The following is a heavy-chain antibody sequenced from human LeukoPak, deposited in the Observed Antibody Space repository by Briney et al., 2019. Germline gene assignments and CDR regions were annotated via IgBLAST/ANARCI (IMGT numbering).Heavy chain of an antibody. CDR3: ARDKGRGYSYGWDY. CDR2: ISSSSSYI. D-gene: IGHD5-18*01. V-gene: IGHV3-21*01. J-gene: IGHJ4*02. Sequence: GGSLRLSCAASGFTFSSYSTNWVRQAPGKGLEWVSSISSSSSYIYYADSVKGRFTISRDNAKNSLYLQMHTLRDEDTAVYYCARDKGRGYSYGWDYWGQGTLVTVSS. CDR1: GFTFSSYS.